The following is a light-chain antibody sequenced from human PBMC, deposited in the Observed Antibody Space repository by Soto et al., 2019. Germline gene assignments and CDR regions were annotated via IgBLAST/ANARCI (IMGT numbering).Light chain of an antibody. CDR3: CSYAGIRTVV. V-gene: IGLV2-23*01. CDR1: SSDVGSYNL. CDR2: DGS. Sequence: QSVLTQPPSASGSPGQSITISCTGTSSDVGSYNLVSWYQQHRGKAPNLMIYDGSKRPSGVSNRFSGSKSGNTAPLTIAGLHAEDEADYYCCSYAGIRTVVFGGGTKLTVL. J-gene: IGLJ2*01.